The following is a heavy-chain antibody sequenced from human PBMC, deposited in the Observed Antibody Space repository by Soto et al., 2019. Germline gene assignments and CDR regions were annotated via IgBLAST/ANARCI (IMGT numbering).Heavy chain of an antibody. Sequence: QVQLVQSGAEVKKPGSSVKVSYKASGGTFSSYAISWVRQAPGQGLEWMGGIIPIFGTANYAQKFQGRVTITADESTSTAYMELSSLRSEDTAVYYCARGGLTIFGVVTPWYFDYWGQGTLVTVSS. CDR2: IIPIFGTA. CDR1: GGTFSSYA. J-gene: IGHJ4*02. D-gene: IGHD3-3*01. CDR3: ARGGLTIFGVVTPWYFDY. V-gene: IGHV1-69*12.